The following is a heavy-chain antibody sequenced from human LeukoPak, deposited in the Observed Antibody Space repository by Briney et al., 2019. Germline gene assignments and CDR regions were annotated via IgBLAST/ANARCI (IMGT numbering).Heavy chain of an antibody. J-gene: IGHJ4*02. V-gene: IGHV3-66*01. D-gene: IGHD6-13*01. CDR2: IYSGGST. CDR3: ARDLGSSWYY. CDR1: GFTVSSNY. Sequence: GGSLRLSCAASGFTVSSNYMSWVRQAPGKGLEWVSVIYSGGSTYYADSVKGRFTVSRDNSKNTPYLQMNSLRVEDTAVYYCARDLGSSWYYWGQGTLVTVSS.